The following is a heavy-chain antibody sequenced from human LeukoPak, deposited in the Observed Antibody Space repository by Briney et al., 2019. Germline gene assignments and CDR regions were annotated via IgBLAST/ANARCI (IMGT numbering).Heavy chain of an antibody. Sequence: GGSLRLSCAASGFTFSSFWMSWVRQAPGKGLEWVANIKHDGSEKHYVDSVKGRFIISRDNVKNSLYLQMNSLRAEDTAVYYCASDSDDYGDYWGQGTLVTVSS. CDR2: IKHDGSEK. D-gene: IGHD6-25*01. CDR1: GFTFSSFW. CDR3: ASDSDDYGDY. J-gene: IGHJ4*02. V-gene: IGHV3-7*01.